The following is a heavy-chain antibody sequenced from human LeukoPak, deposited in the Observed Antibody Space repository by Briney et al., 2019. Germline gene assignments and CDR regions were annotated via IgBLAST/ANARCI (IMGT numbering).Heavy chain of an antibody. D-gene: IGHD6-13*01. CDR2: ISSSSSTI. CDR1: GFTFSSYW. CDR3: ARALVAAAPYYMDV. J-gene: IGHJ6*03. Sequence: GGSLRLSCAASGFTFSSYWMSWVRQAPGKGLEWVSYISSSSSTIYYADSVKGRFTISRDNAKNSLYLQMNSLRAEDTAVYYCARALVAAAPYYMDVWGKGTTVTVSS. V-gene: IGHV3-48*01.